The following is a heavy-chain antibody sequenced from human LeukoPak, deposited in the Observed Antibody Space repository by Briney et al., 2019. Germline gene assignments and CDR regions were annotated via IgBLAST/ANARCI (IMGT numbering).Heavy chain of an antibody. D-gene: IGHD5-24*01. Sequence: GGSLRLSCAASGFTFSSYSMNWVRQAPGKGLEWVSYISSSSSTIYYADSVKGRFTISRDNAKNSLYLQMNSLRAEDTAVYYCASVLQVATIYFDYWGQGTLVTVSS. CDR3: ASVLQVATIYFDY. CDR2: ISSSSSTI. J-gene: IGHJ4*02. CDR1: GFTFSSYS. V-gene: IGHV3-48*01.